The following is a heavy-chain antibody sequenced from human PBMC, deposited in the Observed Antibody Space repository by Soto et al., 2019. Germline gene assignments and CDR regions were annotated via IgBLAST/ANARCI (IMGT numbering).Heavy chain of an antibody. D-gene: IGHD3-10*01. J-gene: IGHJ4*02. CDR1: GYTFSTYW. CDR3: ARKFAPEFFDS. V-gene: IGHV5-51*01. Sequence: GESLKISCKGSGYTFSTYWIAWVRQMPGKGLEWMGIIYPGDYDTKYSPAFQGQVTISADKSINTAYLQWTSLEASDTAMYYCARKFAPEFFDSWGQGTLVTVSS. CDR2: IYPGDYDT.